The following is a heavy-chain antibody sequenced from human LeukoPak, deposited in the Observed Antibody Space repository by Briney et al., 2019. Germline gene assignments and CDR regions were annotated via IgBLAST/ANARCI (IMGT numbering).Heavy chain of an antibody. D-gene: IGHD6-13*01. J-gene: IGHJ4*02. Sequence: GGSLRLSCAASGFTFDDYAMHWVRQAPGKGLEWVSGISWNSGSIGYADSVKGRFTISRDNAKNSLYLQMNSLRAEDTALYYCAKENPSGIAAAGTGFDYWGQGTLVTVSS. CDR2: ISWNSGSI. CDR3: AKENPSGIAAAGTGFDY. V-gene: IGHV3-9*01. CDR1: GFTFDDYA.